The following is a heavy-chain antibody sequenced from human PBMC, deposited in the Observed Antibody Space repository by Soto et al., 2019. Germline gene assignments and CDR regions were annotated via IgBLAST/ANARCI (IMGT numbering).Heavy chain of an antibody. CDR1: GFTFSSYG. J-gene: IGHJ3*02. CDR3: ARDRPALQLIPGGEFGAPWYSETGDAFDI. V-gene: IGHV3-33*01. D-gene: IGHD3-3*01. Sequence: GGSLRLSCAAPGFTFSSYGMHWVRQAPGKGLEWVAVIWYDGSNKYYADSVKGRFTISRDNSKNTLYLQMNSLRAEDTAVYYCARDRPALQLIPGGEFGAPWYSETGDAFDIWGQGTMVTVSS. CDR2: IWYDGSNK.